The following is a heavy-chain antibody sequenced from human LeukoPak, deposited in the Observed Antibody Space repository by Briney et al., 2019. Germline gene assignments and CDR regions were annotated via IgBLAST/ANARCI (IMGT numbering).Heavy chain of an antibody. CDR2: INHSGST. D-gene: IGHD3-10*01. V-gene: IGHV4-34*01. CDR1: GGSFSGYY. Sequence: SETLSLTCAVYGGSFSGYYWSWIRQPPGKGLEWIGEINHSGSTNYNPSLKSRVTISVDTSKNQFSLKLSSVTAADTAVYYCARVGYYYGSEWFDPWGQGTLVTVSS. CDR3: ARVGYYYGSEWFDP. J-gene: IGHJ5*02.